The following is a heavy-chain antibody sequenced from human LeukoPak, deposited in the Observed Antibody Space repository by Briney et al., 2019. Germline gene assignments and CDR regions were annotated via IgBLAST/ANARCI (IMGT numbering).Heavy chain of an antibody. Sequence: PGGSLRLSCAASGFTFSSYSMNWVRQAPGKGLEWVSSISSSSSYIYYADSVKGRFTISRDNAKNSLYLQMNSLRAEDTAVYYCAFMWPQTTDEYFQHWGQGTLVTVSS. CDR1: GFTFSSYS. D-gene: IGHD1-1*01. J-gene: IGHJ1*01. CDR2: ISSSSSYI. V-gene: IGHV3-21*01. CDR3: AFMWPQTTDEYFQH.